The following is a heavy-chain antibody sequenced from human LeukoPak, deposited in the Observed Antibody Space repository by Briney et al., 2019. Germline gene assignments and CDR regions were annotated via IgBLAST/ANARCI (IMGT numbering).Heavy chain of an antibody. CDR1: GFTLIEFW. CDR2: TNQDGREK. D-gene: IGHD4-23*01. Sequence: PGGSLRLSCAASGFTLIEFWMTWVRQAPGKGLEWVASTNQDGREKYYVDSVKGRFTISRDNAKNSLYLQMNSLRAEDTAVYYCARDYGGSSPFDYWGQGTLVTVSS. V-gene: IGHV3-7*01. CDR3: ARDYGGSSPFDY. J-gene: IGHJ4*02.